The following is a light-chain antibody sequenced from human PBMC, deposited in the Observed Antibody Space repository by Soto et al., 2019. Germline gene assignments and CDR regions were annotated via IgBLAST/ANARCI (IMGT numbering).Light chain of an antibody. CDR1: SSNIGSNP. V-gene: IGLV1-44*01. Sequence: QSVLTQPPSASGTPGLGVTFSCSGSSSNIGSNPVSWYQLLPGTAPKLLIYDNERPSGVPDRFSGSKSGTSASLAISGLQSEDEADYYCAAWDASLNGVVFGGGTKVTVL. CDR3: AAWDASLNGVV. J-gene: IGLJ2*01. CDR2: DN.